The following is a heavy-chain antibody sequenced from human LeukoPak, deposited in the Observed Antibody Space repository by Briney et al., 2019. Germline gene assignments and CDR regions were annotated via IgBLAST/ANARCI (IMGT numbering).Heavy chain of an antibody. J-gene: IGHJ4*02. V-gene: IGHV4-4*07. D-gene: IGHD6-13*01. CDR1: GGSISSYY. Sequence: PSETLSLTCTVSGGSISSYYWSWIRQPAGKGLEWIGRIYTSGSTNYNPSLKSRVTMSVDTSKNQFSLKLSSVTAADTAVYYCARSLYSSSWYELYYFDYWGQGTLVTVSS. CDR3: ARSLYSSSWYELYYFDY. CDR2: IYTSGST.